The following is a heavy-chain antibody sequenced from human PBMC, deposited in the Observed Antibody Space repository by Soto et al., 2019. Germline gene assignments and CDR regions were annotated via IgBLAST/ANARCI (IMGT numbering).Heavy chain of an antibody. D-gene: IGHD3-10*01. Sequence: QVQLVQSGAEVRKPGASVKVSCKASGYTFTSYAISWVRQAPGQGLEWMGWISAYNGNTNYAQRLQGRVTMTTDTSTSKAYMELRSLGSDDTAVYYCAGGWFGEFVYYLDYWGQGTLVTVSS. CDR2: ISAYNGNT. CDR3: AGGWFGEFVYYLDY. J-gene: IGHJ4*02. V-gene: IGHV1-18*01. CDR1: GYTFTSYA.